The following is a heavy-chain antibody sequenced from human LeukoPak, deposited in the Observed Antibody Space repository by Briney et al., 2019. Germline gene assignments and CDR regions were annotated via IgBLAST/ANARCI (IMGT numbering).Heavy chain of an antibody. J-gene: IGHJ4*02. CDR1: GYTFIDDY. D-gene: IGHD4-17*01. Sequence: ASVKVSCKASGYTFIDDYIHWLRQAHGQGLEWMGWTNPNTGGTKFAQKFQGRLTLTRDTSINTAYMELNSLKSDDTAIYYCAKTPYGDYYDSWGQGTLVTVSS. V-gene: IGHV1-2*02. CDR2: TNPNTGGT. CDR3: AKTPYGDYYDS.